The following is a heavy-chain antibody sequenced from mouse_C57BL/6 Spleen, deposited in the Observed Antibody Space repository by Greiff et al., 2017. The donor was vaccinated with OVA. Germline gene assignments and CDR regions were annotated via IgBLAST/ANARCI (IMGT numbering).Heavy chain of an antibody. CDR2: ISSGSSTI. CDR1: GFTFSDYG. V-gene: IGHV5-17*01. J-gene: IGHJ1*03. D-gene: IGHD1-2*01. CDR3: ARDHYEGYFDV. Sequence: VQLKESGGGLVKPGGSLKLSCAASGFTFSDYGMHWVRQAPEKGLEWVAYISSGSSTIYYADTVKGRFTISRDNAKNTLFLQMTSLRSEDTAMYYCARDHYEGYFDVWGTGTTVTVSS.